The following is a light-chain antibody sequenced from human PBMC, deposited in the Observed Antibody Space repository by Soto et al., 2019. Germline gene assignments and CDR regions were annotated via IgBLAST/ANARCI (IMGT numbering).Light chain of an antibody. Sequence: QSALTQPASVSGSPGQSITISCTGTSSDVGGYNYVSWYQQHPGKVPKLMIYEVSNRPSGESYRFSAAKAGNTASLTISGLQAETEADYYCSSPTSTNARGFGSGTKVTVL. CDR2: EVS. CDR1: SSDVGGYNY. J-gene: IGLJ1*01. CDR3: SSPTSTNARG. V-gene: IGLV2-14*01.